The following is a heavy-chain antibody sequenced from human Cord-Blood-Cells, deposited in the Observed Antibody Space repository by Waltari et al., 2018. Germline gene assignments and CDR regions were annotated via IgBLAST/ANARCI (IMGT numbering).Heavy chain of an antibody. CDR1: GGSISSSSYY. J-gene: IGHJ3*02. V-gene: IGHV4-39*01. D-gene: IGHD3-10*01. CDR2: IYYSGST. Sequence: QLQLQESGPGLVKPSETLSLTCTVSGGSISSSSYYWGWIRQPPGKGLEWIGSIYYSGSTYYNPSRKSRVTISVDTAKNQFSLKVSSVTAADTAVYYCARPRGSGSYYDAFDIWGQGTMVTVSS. CDR3: ARPRGSGSYYDAFDI.